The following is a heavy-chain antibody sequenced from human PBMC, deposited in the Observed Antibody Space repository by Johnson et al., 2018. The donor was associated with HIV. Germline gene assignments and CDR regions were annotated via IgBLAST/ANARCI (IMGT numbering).Heavy chain of an antibody. J-gene: IGHJ3*02. CDR1: GFTVSSYY. D-gene: IGHD5-24*01. Sequence: VQLVESGGGVVQPGRSLRLSCAASGFTVSSYYMSWVRQAPGKGLAWVSVLFSGGSIYFADSVNGRFTISRDNSKNTLYLQMNSLRAEDTAVYYCARACRDGYTCDAFDICGQGTMVTVSS. CDR2: LFSGGSI. V-gene: IGHV3-66*01. CDR3: ARACRDGYTCDAFDI.